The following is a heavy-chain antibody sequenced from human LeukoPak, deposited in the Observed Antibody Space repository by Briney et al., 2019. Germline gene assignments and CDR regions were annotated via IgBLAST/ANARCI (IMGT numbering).Heavy chain of an antibody. CDR1: GGSISSGGYY. D-gene: IGHD5-18*01. CDR3: ARYLKYSYEPDYFDY. Sequence: PSETLSLTCTVSGGSISSGGYYWSWIRQRPGKGLEWIGYIYYSGSTYYNPSLKSRVTISVDTSKNQFSLKLSSVTAADTAVYYCARYLKYSYEPDYFDYWGQGTLVTVSS. CDR2: IYYSGST. V-gene: IGHV4-31*03. J-gene: IGHJ4*02.